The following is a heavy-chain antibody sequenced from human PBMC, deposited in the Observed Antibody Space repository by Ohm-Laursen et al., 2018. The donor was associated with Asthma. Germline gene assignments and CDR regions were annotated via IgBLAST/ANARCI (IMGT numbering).Heavy chain of an antibody. CDR3: TTDRTGYSSGWLCYYYGMDV. V-gene: IGHV3-15*01. D-gene: IGHD6-19*01. CDR1: GFTFSNDW. Sequence: SLRLSCAASGFTFSNDWMSWVRQAPGKGLEWAGRIKSKTDGGTTDYAAPVKGRFTISRDDSKNTLYLQMNSLKTEDTAVYYCTTDRTGYSSGWLCYYYGMDVWGQGTPVTVSS. CDR2: IKSKTDGGTT. J-gene: IGHJ6*02.